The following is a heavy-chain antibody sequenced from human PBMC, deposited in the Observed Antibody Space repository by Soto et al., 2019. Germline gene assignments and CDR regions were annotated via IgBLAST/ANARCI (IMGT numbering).Heavy chain of an antibody. D-gene: IGHD6-19*01. CDR3: ATGRDSSGWYLVDY. J-gene: IGHJ4*02. CDR1: GYTFSTYH. CDR2: FDPEDGET. V-gene: IGHV1-24*01. Sequence: ASVKVSCKTSGYTFSTYHMHWVRLAPGKGLEWMGGFDPEDGETIYAQKFQGRVTMTEDTSTDTAYMELSSLRSEDTAVYYCATGRDSSGWYLVDYWGQGTLVTVSS.